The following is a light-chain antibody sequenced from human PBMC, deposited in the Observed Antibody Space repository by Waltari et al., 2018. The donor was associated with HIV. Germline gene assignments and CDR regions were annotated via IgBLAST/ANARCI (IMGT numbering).Light chain of an antibody. Sequence: QSALTQPPSASGSPGQSVTISCTGTSSDVGGFDYVSWYHQQPPKAPKLILYEVNRRPSGVPDCFSGSKSGNTASLTVFGLQPEDEGDYYCSSYKDANDVVFGGGTKLTVL. CDR1: SSDVGGFDY. J-gene: IGLJ2*01. V-gene: IGLV2-8*01. CDR3: SSYKDANDVV. CDR2: EVN.